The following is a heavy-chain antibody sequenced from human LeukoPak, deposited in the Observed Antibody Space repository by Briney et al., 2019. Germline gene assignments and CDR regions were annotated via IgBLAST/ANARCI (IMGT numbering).Heavy chain of an antibody. V-gene: IGHV4-59*01. J-gene: IGHJ3*02. Sequence: SETLSLTCTVSGGSISSYYWSWIRQPPGKGLEWIGNIYYSGSTNYNPSLKSRVTISVDTSKNQFSLKLSSVTAADTAVYYCARDMTPFWSGYPSAFDIWGQGTMVTVSS. CDR3: ARDMTPFWSGYPSAFDI. CDR1: GGSISSYY. CDR2: IYYSGST. D-gene: IGHD3-3*01.